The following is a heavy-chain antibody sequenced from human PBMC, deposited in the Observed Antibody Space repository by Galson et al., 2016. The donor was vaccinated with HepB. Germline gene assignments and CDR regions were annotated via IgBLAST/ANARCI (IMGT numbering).Heavy chain of an antibody. Sequence: SLRLSCAASGFTFSRSDTHWVRQPIGKGLEWVSAIGAAGDIYYSGSVKGRFTISRDNVKNALYLQMDSLRAGDTAIYYCARENEGALSVWGQGVRVVVSP. V-gene: IGHV3-13*01. CDR3: ARENEGALSV. CDR2: IGAAGDI. D-gene: IGHD1-1*01. J-gene: IGHJ4*02. CDR1: GFTFSRSD.